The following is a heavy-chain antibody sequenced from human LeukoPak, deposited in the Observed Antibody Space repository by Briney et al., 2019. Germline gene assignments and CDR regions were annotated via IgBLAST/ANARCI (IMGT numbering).Heavy chain of an antibody. D-gene: IGHD5-18*01. Sequence: GGSLRLSCAASGFTFRAYGMHWVRQAPGEGLEWVAVIWYDGGKKHYVDSVEGRFTISRDNSKNILYLEMSSLRAEDTAVYYCARDVDTAMVGSYYYYGMDVWGQGTTVTVSS. CDR2: IWYDGGKK. CDR1: GFTFRAYG. CDR3: ARDVDTAMVGSYYYYGMDV. J-gene: IGHJ6*02. V-gene: IGHV3-33*01.